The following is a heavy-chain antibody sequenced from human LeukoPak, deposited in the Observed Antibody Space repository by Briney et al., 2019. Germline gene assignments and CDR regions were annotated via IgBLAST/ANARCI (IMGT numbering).Heavy chain of an antibody. CDR2: IYYSGST. V-gene: IGHV4-59*01. D-gene: IGHD5-12*01. CDR3: ARAHSYSGFAEADY. Sequence: SETLSLTCTVSGGSFSSYYWTWIRQPPGKGLESIAFIYYSGSTNYHPSLTGRATISLDTSQNQFSLKLSSVTANDTLVYYCARAHSYSGFAEADYWGQGTLVTVSS. CDR1: GGSFSSYY. J-gene: IGHJ4*02.